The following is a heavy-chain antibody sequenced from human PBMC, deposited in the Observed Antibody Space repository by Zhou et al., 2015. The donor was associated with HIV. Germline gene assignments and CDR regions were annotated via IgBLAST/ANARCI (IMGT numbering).Heavy chain of an antibody. D-gene: IGHD3-9*01. J-gene: IGHJ4*02. CDR1: GGTFSSYA. Sequence: QVQLVQSGAEVKKPGSSVKVSCKASGGTFSSYAISWVRQAPGQGLEWMGGIIPIFGTANYAQKFQGRVTITADESTSTAYMELSSLRSEDTAVYYCAREPHRVLTGYYPQKNHGPRYFDYWGQGTLVTVSS. CDR2: IIPIFGTA. CDR3: AREPHRVLTGYYPQKNHGPRYFDY. V-gene: IGHV1-69*12.